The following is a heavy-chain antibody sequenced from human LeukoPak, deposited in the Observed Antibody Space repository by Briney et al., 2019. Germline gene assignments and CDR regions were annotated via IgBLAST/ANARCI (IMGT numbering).Heavy chain of an antibody. Sequence: PGGSLRLSCAASGFTFSRSWMHWVPQAPGKGLVWVSHINTDGSTTTYADSVKGRFTISRDNAKNTLYLQMTSLRAEDTAVYYCARVVGDSGYGLDFWGQGTLVTVSS. D-gene: IGHD5-12*01. CDR3: ARVVGDSGYGLDF. CDR1: GFTFSRSW. CDR2: INTDGSTT. J-gene: IGHJ4*02. V-gene: IGHV3-74*01.